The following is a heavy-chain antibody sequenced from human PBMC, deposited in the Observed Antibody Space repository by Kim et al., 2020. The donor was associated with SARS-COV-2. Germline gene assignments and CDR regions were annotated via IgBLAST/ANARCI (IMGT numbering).Heavy chain of an antibody. J-gene: IGHJ4*02. CDR2: IYYSGST. CDR1: GGSISSSSYY. Sequence: SETLSLTCTVSGGSISSSSYYWGWIRQPPGKGLEWIGSIYYSGSTYYNPSLKSRVTISVDTSKNQFSLKLSSVTAADTAVYYCARDTVTTNCLDYWGQGT. D-gene: IGHD4-17*01. CDR3: ARDTVTTNCLDY. V-gene: IGHV4-39*07.